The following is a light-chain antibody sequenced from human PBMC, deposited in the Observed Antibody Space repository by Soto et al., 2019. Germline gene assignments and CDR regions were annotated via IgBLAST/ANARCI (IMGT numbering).Light chain of an antibody. CDR1: SSNIGSVYD. V-gene: IGLV1-40*01. CDR3: QSYDSSLSGSKVV. CDR2: GNS. Sequence: QSALTQPPSVSGAPGQRVTISCTGSSSNIGSVYDVHWYQQLPGTAPKLLIYGNSNRPSGVPDRFSGSKSGTSASLAITGLQAEDEADYYCQSYDSSLSGSKVVFGGGTKVTVL. J-gene: IGLJ2*01.